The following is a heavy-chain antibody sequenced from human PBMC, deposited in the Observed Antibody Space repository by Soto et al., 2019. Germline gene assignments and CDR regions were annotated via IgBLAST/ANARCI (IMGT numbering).Heavy chain of an antibody. D-gene: IGHD2-15*01. CDR3: ARHVAVPRTRGFDY. CDR2: IYHSGTT. Sequence: QVQLQESGPGLVKPWGTLSLTCAVSGASISGNWWSWVRQPPGKGLEWIGEIYHSGTTTYNPSLKSRVIISVDKSASQISLTLNSVTAADTAIYYCARHVAVPRTRGFDYWGQGTPVTVSS. J-gene: IGHJ4*02. CDR1: GASISGNW. V-gene: IGHV4-4*02.